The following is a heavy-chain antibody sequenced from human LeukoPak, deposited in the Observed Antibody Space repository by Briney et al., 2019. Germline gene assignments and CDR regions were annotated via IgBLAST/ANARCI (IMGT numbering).Heavy chain of an antibody. V-gene: IGHV1-2*02. Sequence: ASVKVSCKASGYTFTGYYMHWVRQAPGQGLEWMGWINPNSGGTNYAQKFQGRVTMTRDTSISTAYMELGRLRSDDTAVYYCARERVYAIYYYYGMDVWGQGTTVTVSS. D-gene: IGHD2-8*01. J-gene: IGHJ6*02. CDR1: GYTFTGYY. CDR2: INPNSGGT. CDR3: ARERVYAIYYYYGMDV.